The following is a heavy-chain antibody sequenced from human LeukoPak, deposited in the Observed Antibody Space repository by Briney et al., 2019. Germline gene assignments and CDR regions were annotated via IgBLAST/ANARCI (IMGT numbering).Heavy chain of an antibody. CDR1: GGSTSSGGYY. V-gene: IGHV4-31*03. Sequence: KSSETLSLTCTVSGGSTSSGGYYWSWIRQYPGKGLEWIGYIYYSGSTYYNPSLKSRVTISVDTSKKQFSLKLSSVTAADTAVYYCARRNSWSGHSFDYWGQGTLVTVSS. CDR2: IYYSGST. D-gene: IGHD3-3*01. CDR3: ARRNSWSGHSFDY. J-gene: IGHJ4*02.